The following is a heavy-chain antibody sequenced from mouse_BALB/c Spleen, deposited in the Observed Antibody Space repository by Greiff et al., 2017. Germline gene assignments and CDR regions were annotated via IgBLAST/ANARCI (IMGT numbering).Heavy chain of an antibody. J-gene: IGHJ3*01. CDR2: IRLKSNNYAT. Sequence: EVKLMESGGGLVQPGGSMKLSCVASGFTFSNYWMNWVRQSPEKGLEWVAEIRLKSNNYATHYAESVKGRFTISRDDSKSSVYLQMNNLRAEDTGIYYCTREGNYDQAWFAYWGQGTLVTVSA. D-gene: IGHD2-1*01. V-gene: IGHV6-6*02. CDR3: TREGNYDQAWFAY. CDR1: GFTFSNYW.